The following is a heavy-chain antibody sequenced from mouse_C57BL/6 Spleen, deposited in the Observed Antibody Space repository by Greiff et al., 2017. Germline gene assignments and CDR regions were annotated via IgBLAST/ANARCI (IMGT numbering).Heavy chain of an antibody. V-gene: IGHV1-26*01. CDR1: GYTFTDYY. D-gene: IGHD2-5*01. J-gene: IGHJ2*01. CDR3: ARYDYSNFGYFDY. Sequence: VQLQQSGPELVKPGASVKISCKASGYTFTDYYMNWVKQSHGKSLEWIGDINPNNGGTSYNQKFKGKATLTVDKSSSTAYMELRSLTSEDSAVYYCARYDYSNFGYFDYWGQGTTLTVSS. CDR2: INPNNGGT.